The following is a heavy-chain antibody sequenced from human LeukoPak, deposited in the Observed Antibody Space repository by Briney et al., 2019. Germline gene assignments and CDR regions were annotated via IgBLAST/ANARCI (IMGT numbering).Heavy chain of an antibody. CDR3: ASGLWEGGEFGY. CDR2: MNPNSGNT. V-gene: IGHV1-8*01. D-gene: IGHD1-26*01. CDR1: GYTFTSYD. Sequence: ASVKVSCKASGYTFTSYDINWVRQATGQGLEWMGWMNPNSGNTGYAQKFQGRVTMTRNTSISTAYMGLSSLRSEDTAVYYCASGLWEGGEFGYWGQGTLVTVSS. J-gene: IGHJ4*02.